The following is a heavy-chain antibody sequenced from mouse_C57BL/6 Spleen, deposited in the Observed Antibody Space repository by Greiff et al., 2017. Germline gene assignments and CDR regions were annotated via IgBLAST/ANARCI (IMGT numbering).Heavy chain of an antibody. J-gene: IGHJ2*01. CDR1: GFTFSSYA. CDR2: ISDGGSYT. CDR3: ARDPGSSLDY. D-gene: IGHD1-1*01. Sequence: EVKLVESGGGLVKPGGSLKLSCAASGFTFSSYAMSWVRQTPEKRLEWVATISDGGSYTYYPDNVKGRFTNSRDNAKNNLYLQMSHLKSEDTAMYYCARDPGSSLDYWGQGTTLTVSS. V-gene: IGHV5-4*01.